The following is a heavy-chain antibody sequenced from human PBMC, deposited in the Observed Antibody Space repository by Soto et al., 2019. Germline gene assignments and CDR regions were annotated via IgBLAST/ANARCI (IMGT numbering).Heavy chain of an antibody. D-gene: IGHD6-6*01. Sequence: ASVKVSCKASGYTFTSYGISWVRQAPAQGLEGMGWISAYNGKTNYAQKLQGRVTMTTDTSTSTAYMELRSLRSDDTAVYYCARVRFEHSSPSDPGLDVSGQGTTLTLSS. CDR3: ARVRFEHSSPSDPGLDV. V-gene: IGHV1-18*01. CDR1: GYTFTSYG. CDR2: ISAYNGKT. J-gene: IGHJ6*02.